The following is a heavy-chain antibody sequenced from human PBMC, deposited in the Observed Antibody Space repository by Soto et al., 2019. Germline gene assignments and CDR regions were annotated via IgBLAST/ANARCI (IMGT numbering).Heavy chain of an antibody. CDR3: ARGNGYLDF. CDR2: IWYDGSNK. D-gene: IGHD2-8*01. V-gene: IGHV3-33*01. J-gene: IGHJ4*02. CDR1: GFTFSSYG. Sequence: QVQLVESGGGVVQPGRSLRLSCAASGFTFSSYGMHWVRQAPGKGLEWVAVIWYDGSNKYYADSVKGRFTISRDNSKNTLYLQMNSLRAEDTAVYYCARGNGYLDFWGQGTLVTVSS.